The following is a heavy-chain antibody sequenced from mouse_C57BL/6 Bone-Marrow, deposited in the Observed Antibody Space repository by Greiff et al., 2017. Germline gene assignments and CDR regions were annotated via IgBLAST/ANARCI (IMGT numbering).Heavy chain of an antibody. J-gene: IGHJ3*01. D-gene: IGHD3-3*01. CDR1: GFTFSSYG. CDR2: ISSGGSYT. Sequence: DVMLVESGGDLVKPGGSLKLSCAASGFTFSSYGMSWVRQTPDKRLEWVATISSGGSYTDYPDSVKGRFTISRDNAKNTLYLQMSSLTSEDTAMYYCARQGPLLFAYWGQGTLVTVSA. V-gene: IGHV5-6*02. CDR3: ARQGPLLFAY.